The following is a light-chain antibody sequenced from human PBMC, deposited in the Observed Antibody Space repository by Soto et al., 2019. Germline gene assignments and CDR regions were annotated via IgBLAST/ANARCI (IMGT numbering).Light chain of an antibody. V-gene: IGKV3-20*01. J-gene: IGKJ1*01. CDR1: QSVSSTY. CDR2: GAS. Sequence: EIVLTQSPGTLSLSPGERATLSCRASQSVSSTYLAWYQQRPGQAPRLIIYGASSRATGITDRFSGSGSGTDFTLTSIRLEPEDFAVYYCHQYSSSTTTFGQEPKLEIK. CDR3: HQYSSSTTT.